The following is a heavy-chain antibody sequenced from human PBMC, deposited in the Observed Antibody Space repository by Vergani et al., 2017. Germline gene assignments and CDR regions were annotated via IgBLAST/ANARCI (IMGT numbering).Heavy chain of an antibody. Sequence: EVQLLQSGGGVIQPGGSVRLSCSASGLTLSSCPMTWVRQAPGKGLEWVSAISARYPSTYYADSVKGRFTISRDNSKKMLYLQMNSLKAEDTAVYYCARLSYATTPNLQGGFDCWGQGTLVYVSS. CDR1: GLTLSSCP. D-gene: IGHD2-15*01. J-gene: IGHJ4*02. CDR3: ARLSYATTPNLQGGFDC. CDR2: ISARYPST. V-gene: IGHV3-23*01.